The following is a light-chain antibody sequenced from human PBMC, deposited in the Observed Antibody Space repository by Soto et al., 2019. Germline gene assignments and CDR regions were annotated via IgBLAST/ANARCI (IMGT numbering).Light chain of an antibody. Sequence: DIVMTQSPDSLAVSLGARATINCKSSQSVFYSTNNKNSLAWYQQKPGQPPKLPIYWAGTRASGVPDRFSGSGSWTDFTLTISSLQAEDGAVYYCQQYYITPLTFGGGTKVEIK. J-gene: IGKJ4*01. CDR2: WAG. CDR1: QSVFYSTNNKNS. CDR3: QQYYITPLT. V-gene: IGKV4-1*01.